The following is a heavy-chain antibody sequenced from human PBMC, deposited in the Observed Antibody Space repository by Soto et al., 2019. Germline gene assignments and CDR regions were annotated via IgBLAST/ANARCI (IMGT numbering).Heavy chain of an antibody. CDR2: INPYNGNT. Sequence: QVQLVQSGAEVKKPGASVKVSCKASGYTFTSYGISWVRQAPGQGLEWMGWINPYNGNTNYAQKLQGRVTMTTDTPTSTASMELRSLRSDDTVVYYCARDWFGVDYWGQGTLVTVSS. CDR3: ARDWFGVDY. D-gene: IGHD3-16*01. J-gene: IGHJ4*02. V-gene: IGHV1-18*01. CDR1: GYTFTSYG.